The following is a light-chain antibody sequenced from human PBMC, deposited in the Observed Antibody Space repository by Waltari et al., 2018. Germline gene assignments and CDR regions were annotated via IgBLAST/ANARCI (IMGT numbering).Light chain of an antibody. J-gene: IGLJ2*01. Sequence: SYELTQPPSVSVSPGQTARIICSGDALPKKYVYWYQQKSGQAPVLVVSDDTDRPSGIPERFSGSNSGNTATLTITRVAAGDEADYFCQVWHTTSAVVFGGGTKLTVL. V-gene: IGLV3-21*02. CDR2: DDT. CDR3: QVWHTTSAVV. CDR1: ALPKKY.